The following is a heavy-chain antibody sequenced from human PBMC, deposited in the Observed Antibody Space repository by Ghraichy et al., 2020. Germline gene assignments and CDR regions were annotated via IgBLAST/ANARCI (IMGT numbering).Heavy chain of an antibody. CDR2: IYTSGST. V-gene: IGHV4-61*02. CDR1: GGSISSGSYY. J-gene: IGHJ4*02. D-gene: IGHD4-17*01. Sequence: SQTLSLTCTVSGGSISSGSYYWSWIRQPAGKGLEWIGRIYTSGSTNSNPSLKSSLTISVDTSKNQFSLKLSSVTAADTAVYYCATDTVTTWVFDSWGQGTLVTVSS. CDR3: ATDTVTTWVFDS.